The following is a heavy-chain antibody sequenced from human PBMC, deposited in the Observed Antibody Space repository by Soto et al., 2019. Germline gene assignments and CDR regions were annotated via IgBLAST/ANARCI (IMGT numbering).Heavy chain of an antibody. CDR1: GGSISNYY. Sequence: SETLSLTCTVSGGSISNYYCNWIRQPAGKGLEWIGRIDTSGSTNYNPSLKSRVTMSVDTSKQDFPLKLSSVTAADTALYYCARGGQDFWSGPFDYWGRGALVTVSS. D-gene: IGHD3-3*01. V-gene: IGHV4-4*07. J-gene: IGHJ4*02. CDR2: IDTSGST. CDR3: ARGGQDFWSGPFDY.